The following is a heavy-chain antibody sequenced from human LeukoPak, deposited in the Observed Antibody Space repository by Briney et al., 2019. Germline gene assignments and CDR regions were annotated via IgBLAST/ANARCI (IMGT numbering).Heavy chain of an antibody. CDR3: ARPMVVTALFASDY. D-gene: IGHD2-21*02. Sequence: GGSLRLSCAASGFTFNNYWMSWVRQAPGKGLEWVANINQDGSEKHYVDSVRGRFTISRDNAKNSLYPQMNSLRAEDTAVYFCARPMVVTALFASDYWGQGTLVTVSS. V-gene: IGHV3-7*01. J-gene: IGHJ4*02. CDR1: GFTFNNYW. CDR2: INQDGSEK.